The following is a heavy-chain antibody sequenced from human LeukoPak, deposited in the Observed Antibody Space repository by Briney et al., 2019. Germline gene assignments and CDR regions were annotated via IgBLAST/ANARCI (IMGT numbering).Heavy chain of an antibody. V-gene: IGHV4-34*01. J-gene: IGHJ4*02. CDR3: ARADYYDSSGAIDY. Sequence: SETLSLTCAVYGGSFSGYYWSWIRQPPGKGLEWIGEINHSGSTNYNPSLKSRVTISVDTSKNQFSLKLSSVTAADTAVYYCARADYYDSSGAIDYWGQGTLVTVSS. CDR2: INHSGST. D-gene: IGHD3-22*01. CDR1: GGSFSGYY.